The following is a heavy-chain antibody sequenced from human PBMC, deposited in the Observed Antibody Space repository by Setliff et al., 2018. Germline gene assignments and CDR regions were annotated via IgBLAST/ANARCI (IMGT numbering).Heavy chain of an antibody. D-gene: IGHD2-2*01. V-gene: IGHV1-8*01. Sequence: ASVKVSCKPSGYNFITTGISWVRQAPGQGPEWMGWMNPNSGNTGYAQKFQGRVTMTRNNSISTAYMELSSLRSDDTAVFYCAREVVVVKSAINYYYYMDVWGKGTTVTVSS. CDR3: AREVVVVKSAINYYYYMDV. J-gene: IGHJ6*03. CDR1: GYNFITTG. CDR2: MNPNSGNT.